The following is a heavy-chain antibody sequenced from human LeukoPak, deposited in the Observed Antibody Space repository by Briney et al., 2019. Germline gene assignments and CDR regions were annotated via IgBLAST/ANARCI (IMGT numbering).Heavy chain of an antibody. V-gene: IGHV3-73*01. CDR2: IRSKANTYAA. J-gene: IGHJ4*01. CDR1: GFTFSDSA. CDR3: MARGDSYGLFDY. Sequence: PGGSLRLSCAASGFTFSDSAMHWVRQASGTGLEWVARIRSKANTYAASYAASVEGRFTISRDDSKNTASLQMNSLKTEDTAVYYCMARGDSYGLFDYWGHGTLVTVSS. D-gene: IGHD5-18*01.